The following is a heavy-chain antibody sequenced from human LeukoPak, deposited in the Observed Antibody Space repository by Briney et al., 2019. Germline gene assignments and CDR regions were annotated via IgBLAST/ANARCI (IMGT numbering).Heavy chain of an antibody. V-gene: IGHV3-48*03. CDR1: GFTFREYE. D-gene: IGHD6-6*01. CDR3: ARVSYSSSYYFDY. J-gene: IGHJ4*02. Sequence: GGSLRLSCAASGFTFREYEMNWVRQAPGKGLEWVSYISSSASTMHYADSVKGRFTISRGNARNSLSLQMNSLRVEDTAVYYCARVSYSSSYYFDYWGQGALVTVSS. CDR2: ISSSASTM.